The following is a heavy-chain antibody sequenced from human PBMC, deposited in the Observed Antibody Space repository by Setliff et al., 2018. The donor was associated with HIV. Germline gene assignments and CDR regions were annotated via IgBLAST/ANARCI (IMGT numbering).Heavy chain of an antibody. J-gene: IGHJ4*02. D-gene: IGHD5-18*01. V-gene: IGHV4-39*07. Sequence: SETLSLTCTVSGGSISSSSYYWGWIRQPPGKGLEWIGSIYYSGSTYYNPSLKSRLTISVDTSKNQVSLKLSSVTAADTAVYYCARAGSYGWDYWGQETLVTVSS. CDR1: GGSISSSSYY. CDR2: IYYSGST. CDR3: ARAGSYGWDY.